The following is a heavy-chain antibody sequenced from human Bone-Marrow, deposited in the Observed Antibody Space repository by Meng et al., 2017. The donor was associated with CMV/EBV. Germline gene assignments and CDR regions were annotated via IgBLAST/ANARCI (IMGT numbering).Heavy chain of an antibody. J-gene: IGHJ4*02. CDR3: VGGVATPAY. Sequence: SCAASRFTFSLYAMHWVRQAPGKGLEWVSVISFDGNTKYYADSVQGRFTISRDNSRNTLNLLMNSLRTEDTAVYYCVGGVATPAYWGPGTLVTVSS. CDR2: ISFDGNTK. V-gene: IGHV3-30*04. D-gene: IGHD4-23*01. CDR1: RFTFSLYA.